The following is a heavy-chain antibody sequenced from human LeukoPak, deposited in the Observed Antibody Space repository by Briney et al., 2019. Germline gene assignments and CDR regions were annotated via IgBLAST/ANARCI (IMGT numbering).Heavy chain of an antibody. Sequence: GGSLRLSCAASGFTFSSYRMNWVRQAPGKGLEWVSSISSSSSYIYYADSVKGRFTISRDNAKNSLYLQMNSLRAEDTAVYYCARQLVRGFGFDYWGQGTLVTVSS. CDR2: ISSSSSYI. V-gene: IGHV3-21*01. J-gene: IGHJ4*02. CDR1: GFTFSSYR. D-gene: IGHD6-6*01. CDR3: ARQLVRGFGFDY.